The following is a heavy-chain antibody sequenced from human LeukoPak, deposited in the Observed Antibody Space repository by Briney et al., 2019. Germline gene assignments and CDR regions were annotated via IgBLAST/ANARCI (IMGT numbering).Heavy chain of an antibody. CDR1: GYTLTELS. J-gene: IGHJ4*02. CDR3: ARDVYSSSWAY. D-gene: IGHD6-6*01. CDR2: INPNSGGT. V-gene: IGHV1-2*02. Sequence: ASVKVSCKVSGYTLTELSMHWVRQAPGQGLEWMGWINPNSGGTNYAQKFQGRVTMTRDTSISTAYMELSRLRSDDTAVYYCARDVYSSSWAYWGQGTLVTVSS.